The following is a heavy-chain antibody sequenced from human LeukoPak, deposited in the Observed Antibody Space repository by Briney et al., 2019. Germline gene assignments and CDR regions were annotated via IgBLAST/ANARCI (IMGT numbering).Heavy chain of an antibody. CDR3: AREAIAVVTGRSRVDSYWSFDL. D-gene: IGHD3-22*01. CDR2: IYYSGST. J-gene: IGHJ2*01. Sequence: PSETLSLTRTVSGGSISSYYWSWIRQPPGKGLEWIGYIYYSGSTNYNPSLKSRVTISVDTSKNRFSLKLSSVTAADTAVYYCAREAIAVVTGRSRVDSYWSFDLWGRGTLVTVSS. CDR1: GGSISSYY. V-gene: IGHV4-59*01.